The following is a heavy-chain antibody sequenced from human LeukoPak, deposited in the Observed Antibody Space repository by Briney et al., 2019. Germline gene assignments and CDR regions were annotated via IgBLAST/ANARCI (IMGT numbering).Heavy chain of an antibody. V-gene: IGHV1-2*02. CDR1: GYTFTYYY. J-gene: IGHJ4*02. Sequence: GASGKFSCKASGYTFTYYYMNWLRQAPGQGLEWMGWINPNSGGTNYAQKFQGRVTMTRDTSISTAYMELSRLRSDDTAVYYCATGRWGVDYWGQGTLVTVSS. D-gene: IGHD3-16*01. CDR2: INPNSGGT. CDR3: ATGRWGVDY.